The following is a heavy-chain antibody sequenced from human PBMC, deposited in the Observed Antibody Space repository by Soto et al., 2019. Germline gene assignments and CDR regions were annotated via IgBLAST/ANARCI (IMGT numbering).Heavy chain of an antibody. J-gene: IGHJ6*02. CDR1: GYTFTSYG. CDR2: ISAYNGNT. V-gene: IGHV1-18*01. Sequence: ASVKVSCKASGYTFTSYGISWVRQAPGQGLEWMGWISAYNGNTNYAQKLQGRVTMTTDTSTSTAYMELRSLRSDDTAVYYCARDGYNSPYYYYGTDVWGQGTTVTVSS. D-gene: IGHD5-12*01. CDR3: ARDGYNSPYYYYGTDV.